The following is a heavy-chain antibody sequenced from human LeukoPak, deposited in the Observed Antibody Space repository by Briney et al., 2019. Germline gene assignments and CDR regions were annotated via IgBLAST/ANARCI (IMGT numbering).Heavy chain of an antibody. Sequence: GGSLRLSCTASGFTFGDYAMSWVRQASGKGLEWVGFIRSKAYGGTTEYAASVKGRFTISRDDSKSIAYLQMNSLKTEDTAVYYCTRAVRYYDFWSGYRYYFDYWGQGTLVTVSS. CDR1: GFTFGDYA. V-gene: IGHV3-49*04. J-gene: IGHJ4*02. CDR2: IRSKAYGGTT. D-gene: IGHD3-3*01. CDR3: TRAVRYYDFWSGYRYYFDY.